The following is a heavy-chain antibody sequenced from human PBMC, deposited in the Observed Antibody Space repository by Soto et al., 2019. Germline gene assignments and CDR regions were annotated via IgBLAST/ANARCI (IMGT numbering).Heavy chain of an antibody. Sequence: QVPLVQSGAEVKKPGASVKVSCKASGYTFTGYYMHWVRQAPGQGLEWMGGIIPIFGTANYAQKFQGRVTITADESTSTAYMELSSLRSEDTAVYYCAMPPGSSGYYYYDYWGQGTLVTVSS. CDR3: AMPPGSSGYYYYDY. CDR2: IIPIFGTA. D-gene: IGHD3-22*01. CDR1: GYTFTGYY. V-gene: IGHV1-69*01. J-gene: IGHJ4*02.